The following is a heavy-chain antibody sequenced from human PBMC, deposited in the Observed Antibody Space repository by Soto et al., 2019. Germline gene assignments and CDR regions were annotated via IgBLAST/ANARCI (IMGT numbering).Heavy chain of an antibody. CDR2: IYYSGST. CDR1: GGSSSSSNHY. Sequence: PSETLSLTCTVSGGSSSSSNHYWSWIRQHPGKGLEWIGYIYYSGSTYYNPSLKSRVTISVDTSKNQFSLKLSSVTAADTAVYYCASEDAFDIWGQGTMVTVSS. J-gene: IGHJ3*02. V-gene: IGHV4-39*01. CDR3: ASEDAFDI.